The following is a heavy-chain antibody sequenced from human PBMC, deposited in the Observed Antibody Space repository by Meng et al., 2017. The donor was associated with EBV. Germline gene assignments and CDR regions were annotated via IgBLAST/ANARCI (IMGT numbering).Heavy chain of an antibody. Sequence: QTTLKESGPTLVKPTQTLLLTCTFSGISLTTSGVGVGWIRQPPGKALEWLAVIYWDDAKRYSPSLKNRLTITKDTSKNQVVLTMTNMDPVDTATYFCAHSKYYSDSGGYWDYFDDWGQGTLVTVSS. CDR3: AHSKYYSDSGGYWDYFDD. V-gene: IGHV2-5*02. J-gene: IGHJ4*02. CDR2: IYWDDAK. CDR1: GISLTTSGVG. D-gene: IGHD3-10*01.